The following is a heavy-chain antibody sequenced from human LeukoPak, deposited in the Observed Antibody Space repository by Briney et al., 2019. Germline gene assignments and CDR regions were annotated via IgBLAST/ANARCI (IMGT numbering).Heavy chain of an antibody. Sequence: ASVKVSFXAXGYTFTGYYMYWVRQAPGQGLEGMGWINPDSGGTNYAQKFQGRLTMTRDTSISTAYMELSRLRSDDTAVYYCARDSGNGGYFDYWGQGTLVTVSS. J-gene: IGHJ4*02. V-gene: IGHV1-2*02. CDR1: GYTFTGYY. CDR2: INPDSGGT. CDR3: ARDSGNGGYFDY.